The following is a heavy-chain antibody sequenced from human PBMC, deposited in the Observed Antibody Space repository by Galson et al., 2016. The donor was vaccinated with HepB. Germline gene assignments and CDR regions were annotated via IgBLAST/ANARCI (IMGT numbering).Heavy chain of an antibody. CDR2: IYPADSDI. D-gene: IGHD2/OR15-2a*01. Sequence: QSGAEVKKPGESLKISCEGSGYSFPSYWIGWVRQMPGKGLEWMGIIYPADSDISYSPSFQGQVTISADESISTAYLQWSSLKASDTAIYYCARRVYDNRPYDYWGQGTLVTVSS. CDR3: ARRVYDNRPYDY. CDR1: GYSFPSYW. V-gene: IGHV5-51*01. J-gene: IGHJ4*02.